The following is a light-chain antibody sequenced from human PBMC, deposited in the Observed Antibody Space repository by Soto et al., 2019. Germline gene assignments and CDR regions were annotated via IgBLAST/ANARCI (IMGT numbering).Light chain of an antibody. V-gene: IGKV3-11*01. CDR2: DAS. Sequence: EIVLTQSPATLSLSPGERATLSCRASQSVSSYLAWYQQKPGQAPRLLIYDASNRATGIPARFSGSGSGTDFTLTISSLEPEDFAVYYCQQSSNWPTFGGGTKVESK. J-gene: IGKJ4*01. CDR1: QSVSSY. CDR3: QQSSNWPT.